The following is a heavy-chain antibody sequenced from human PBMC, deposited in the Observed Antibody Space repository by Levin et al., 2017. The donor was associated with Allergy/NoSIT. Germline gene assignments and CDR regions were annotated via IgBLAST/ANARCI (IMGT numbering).Heavy chain of an antibody. J-gene: IGHJ4*02. CDR3: ARDDIAAAALPFDY. D-gene: IGHD6-13*01. CDR2: INWNGGST. CDR1: GFTFDDYG. Sequence: GESLKISCAASGFTFDDYGMSWVRQAPGKGLEWVSGINWNGGSTGYADSVKGRFTISRDNAKNSLYLQMNSLRAEDTALYYCARDDIAAAALPFDYWGQGTLVTVSS. V-gene: IGHV3-20*04.